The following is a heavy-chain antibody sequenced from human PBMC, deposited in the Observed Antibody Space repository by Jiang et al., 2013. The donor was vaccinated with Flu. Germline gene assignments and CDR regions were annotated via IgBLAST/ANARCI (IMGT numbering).Heavy chain of an antibody. CDR2: TYYRSKWYN. CDR3: AREVPSGLRITMIVVPPVAFDI. D-gene: IGHD3-22*01. J-gene: IGHJ3*02. V-gene: IGHV6-1*01. CDR1: GDSVSSNSAA. Sequence: QTLSLTCAISGDSVSSNSAAWNWIRQSPSRGLEWLGRTYYRSKWYNDYAVSVKSRITINPDTSKNQFSLQLNSVTPEDTAVYYCAREVPSGLRITMIVVPPVAFDIWGQGTMVTVSS.